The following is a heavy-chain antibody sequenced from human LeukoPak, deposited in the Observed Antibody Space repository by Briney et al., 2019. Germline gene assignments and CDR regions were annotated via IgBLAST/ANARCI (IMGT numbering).Heavy chain of an antibody. Sequence: GGSLRLSCAASGFTFSSYSMNWVRQAPGKGLEWVSSISSSSSYIYYADSVKGRFTISRDNAKNSLYLQMNSLRAEDTAVYYCARKGALPDAFDIWGQGTMVTVSS. CDR3: ARKGALPDAFDI. D-gene: IGHD4/OR15-4a*01. CDR2: ISSSSSYI. J-gene: IGHJ3*02. CDR1: GFTFSSYS. V-gene: IGHV3-21*01.